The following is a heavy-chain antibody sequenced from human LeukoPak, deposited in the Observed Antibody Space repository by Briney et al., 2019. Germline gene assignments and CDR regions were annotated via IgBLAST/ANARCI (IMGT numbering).Heavy chain of an antibody. CDR3: ARATNYDFWSGYLSQFDY. Sequence: SETLSLTCAVYGGSFSGYYWSWIRQPPGKGLEWIGEINHSGSTNYNPSLKSRVTISVDTSKNQFSLKLSSVTAADTAVYYCARATNYDFWSGYLSQFDYWGRGTLVTVSS. CDR2: INHSGST. J-gene: IGHJ4*02. CDR1: GGSFSGYY. V-gene: IGHV4-34*01. D-gene: IGHD3-3*01.